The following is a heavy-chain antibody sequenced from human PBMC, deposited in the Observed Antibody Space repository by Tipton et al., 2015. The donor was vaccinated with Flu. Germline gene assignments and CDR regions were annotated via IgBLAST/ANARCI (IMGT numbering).Heavy chain of an antibody. CDR3: AKEWLWEAFYYGMNV. V-gene: IGHV3-30*18. J-gene: IGHJ6*02. D-gene: IGHD1-26*01. Sequence: LRLSCAASGFTFSGYGMYWVRQTPGKGLEWVAIISYDGSDEYYADSVKGRFTISRDNPKNTLYLQMNSLRAEDTAVYYCAKEWLWEAFYYGMNVWGQGTTVTVSS. CDR2: ISYDGSDE. CDR1: GFTFSGYG.